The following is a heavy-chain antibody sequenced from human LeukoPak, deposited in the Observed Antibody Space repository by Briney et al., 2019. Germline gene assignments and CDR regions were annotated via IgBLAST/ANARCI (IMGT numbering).Heavy chain of an antibody. Sequence: GGSLRLSCTASGFTFGDYAMSWVRQAQGKWLEWVGFIRSKAYGGTTEYAASVKGRFTISRDDSKSIAYLQMNSLKTEDTAVYYCTRDTSSTSWYTVRDAFDIWGQGTMVTVSS. J-gene: IGHJ3*02. D-gene: IGHD2-2*02. CDR1: GFTFGDYA. V-gene: IGHV3-49*04. CDR2: IRSKAYGGTT. CDR3: TRDTSSTSWYTVRDAFDI.